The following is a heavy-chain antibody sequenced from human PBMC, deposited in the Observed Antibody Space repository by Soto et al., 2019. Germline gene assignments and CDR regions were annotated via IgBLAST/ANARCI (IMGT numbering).Heavy chain of an antibody. CDR2: IYYSGST. CDR3: ARGWSSDYYYFDY. CDR1: GGSLSPHF. J-gene: IGHJ4*02. V-gene: IGHV4-59*11. Sequence: PSETLSLTCTVSGGSLSPHFWSWIRQPPGKGLEWIGYIYYSGSTNYNPSLKSRATLSVDTSKNQFSLDLSSVTAADTALYYCARGWSSDYYYFDYWGQGALVTVSS. D-gene: IGHD4-17*01.